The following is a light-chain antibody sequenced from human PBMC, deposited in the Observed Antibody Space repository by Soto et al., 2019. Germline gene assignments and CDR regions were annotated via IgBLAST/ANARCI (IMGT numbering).Light chain of an antibody. Sequence: LTQPASVSGSIGQSITISCTGTSSDVGSYNLVSWYQQHPGKAPKLMIYEGTKRPSGASNRFSGSKSGNTASLTISGLQAEDEADYYCCSYAGSSYVFGTGTKVTVL. CDR3: CSYAGSSYV. V-gene: IGLV2-23*01. CDR2: EGT. CDR1: SSDVGSYNL. J-gene: IGLJ1*01.